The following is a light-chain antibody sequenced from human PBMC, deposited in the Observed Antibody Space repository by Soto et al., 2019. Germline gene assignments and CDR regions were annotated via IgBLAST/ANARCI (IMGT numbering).Light chain of an antibody. CDR2: GTS. J-gene: IGKJ3*01. Sequence: EIVLTQSPGTLSLSPGERATLSCRASQSLSSSYLVWYQQKPGQAPRLLIYGTSSRASGIPDRFSGSGSGTDFTLTISRLEPEDFATYYCQQYNSYVFGPGTKVDI. CDR1: QSLSSSY. CDR3: QQYNSYV. V-gene: IGKV3-20*01.